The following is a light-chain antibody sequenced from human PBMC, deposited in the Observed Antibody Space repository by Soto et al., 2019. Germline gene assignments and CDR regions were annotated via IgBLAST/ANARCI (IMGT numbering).Light chain of an antibody. V-gene: IGKV2-28*01. CDR2: LGS. CDR1: QSLLHSNGYNY. Sequence: DIVMTQSPLSLPVTPGEPASISCRSSQSLLHSNGYNYLDWYLQKPGQSPQLLIYLGSNRASEVPDRFSGSGSGTDFALKISRVEAEDVGVYYCMQALQSVTFGQGTKVEIK. J-gene: IGKJ1*01. CDR3: MQALQSVT.